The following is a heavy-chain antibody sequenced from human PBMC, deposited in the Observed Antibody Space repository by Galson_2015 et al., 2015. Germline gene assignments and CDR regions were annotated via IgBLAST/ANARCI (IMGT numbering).Heavy chain of an antibody. D-gene: IGHD6-13*01. CDR1: GFTFSSYW. CDR3: ARDREGSSSWGYNWFDP. CDR2: IKQDGSEK. Sequence: SLRLSCAASGFTFSSYWMSWVRQAPGKGLEWVASIKQDGSEKYYVDSVKGRFTISRDNAKNSLYLQMNSLRAEDTAVYYCARDREGSSSWGYNWFDPWGQGTLVTVSS. V-gene: IGHV3-7*01. J-gene: IGHJ5*02.